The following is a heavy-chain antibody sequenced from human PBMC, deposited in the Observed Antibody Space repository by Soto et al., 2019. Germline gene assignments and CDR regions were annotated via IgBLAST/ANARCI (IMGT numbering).Heavy chain of an antibody. CDR3: AKDRSGSYSGYFQH. V-gene: IGHV3-23*01. CDR2: ISGSGGST. J-gene: IGHJ1*01. D-gene: IGHD1-26*01. CDR1: GFTFSSHA. Sequence: GGSLRLSCAASGFTFSSHAMSWVRQAPGKGLEWVSAISGSGGSTYYADSVKGRFTISRDNSKNTLYLQMNSLRAEDTAVYYCAKDRSGSYSGYFQHWGQGTLVTVSS.